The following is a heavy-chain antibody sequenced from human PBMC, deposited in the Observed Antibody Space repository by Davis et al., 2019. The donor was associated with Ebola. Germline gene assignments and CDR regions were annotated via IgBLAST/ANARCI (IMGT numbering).Heavy chain of an antibody. CDR1: GGSFSGYY. D-gene: IGHD2-2*02. CDR2: INHSGST. J-gene: IGHJ5*02. V-gene: IGHV4-34*01. CDR3: ARAVACSSTSCYTRWFDP. Sequence: MPSETLSLTCAVYGGSFSGYYWSWIRQPPGKGLEWIGEINHSGSTNYNPSLKSRVTISVDTSKNQFSLKLSSVTAADTAVYYCARAVACSSTSCYTRWFDPWGQGTLVTVSS.